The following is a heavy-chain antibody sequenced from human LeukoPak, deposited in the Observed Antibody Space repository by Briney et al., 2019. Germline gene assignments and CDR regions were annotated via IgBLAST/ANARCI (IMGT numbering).Heavy chain of an antibody. Sequence: GASVKVSCKASGYTFTSYDINWVRQATGQGLEWMGWINPNSGGTNYAQKFQGRVTMTRDTSISTAYMELSRLRSDDTAVYYCARGYLGYSHGHDAFDIWGQGTMVTVSS. CDR1: GYTFTSYD. CDR3: ARGYLGYSHGHDAFDI. CDR2: INPNSGGT. V-gene: IGHV1-2*02. D-gene: IGHD5-18*01. J-gene: IGHJ3*02.